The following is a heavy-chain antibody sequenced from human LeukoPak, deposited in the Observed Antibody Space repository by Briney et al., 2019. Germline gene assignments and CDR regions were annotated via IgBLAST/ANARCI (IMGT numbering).Heavy chain of an antibody. D-gene: IGHD3-22*01. CDR1: GFTFSNYV. CDR3: ARGQESASSAYLFY. Sequence: PGGPRSPSLAAPGFTFSNYVSHGFRQAPGRGLDGVALISSDGSHKFNAPSVRGRFTISRDNSKNTLYLQMNSLRPEDTAVYFCARGQESASSAYLFYWGQGTLVTVSS. CDR2: ISSDGSHK. V-gene: IGHV3-30*03. J-gene: IGHJ4*02.